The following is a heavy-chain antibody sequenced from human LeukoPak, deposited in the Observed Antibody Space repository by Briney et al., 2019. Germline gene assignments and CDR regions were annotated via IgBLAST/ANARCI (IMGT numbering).Heavy chain of an antibody. Sequence: GGSLRLSCAASGFTFSSYEMNWVRQAPGKGLEWVSYISGGAGTIYYADSVKGRFTISRDNAKNSLFLQMNSLRAEDTAVYYCARVRGNSGWYIDYWGQGTLVTVSS. CDR3: ARVRGNSGWYIDY. D-gene: IGHD6-19*01. V-gene: IGHV3-48*03. CDR2: ISGGAGTI. CDR1: GFTFSSYE. J-gene: IGHJ4*02.